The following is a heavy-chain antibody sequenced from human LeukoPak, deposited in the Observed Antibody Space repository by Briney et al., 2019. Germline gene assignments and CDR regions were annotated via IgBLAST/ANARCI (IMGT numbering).Heavy chain of an antibody. CDR3: ARVRRAYDRWFDP. J-gene: IGHJ5*02. D-gene: IGHD5-12*01. CDR1: GGSFSGYY. CDR2: INHSGST. V-gene: IGHV4-34*01. Sequence: SETLSLTCAVYGGSFSGYYWSWIRQPPGKGLEWIGEINHSGSTNYNPSLKSRVTISVDTSKNQFSLKLSSVTAADTAVYYCARVRRAYDRWFDPWGQGTLVTVSS.